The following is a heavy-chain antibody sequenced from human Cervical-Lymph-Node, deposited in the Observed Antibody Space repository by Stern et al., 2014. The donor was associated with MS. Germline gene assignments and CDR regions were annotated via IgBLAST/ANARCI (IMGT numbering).Heavy chain of an antibody. CDR3: ARDTCSSTSCYEGYYYYGMDV. Sequence: VQLVESGGGVVQPGRSLRLSCAASGFTFSSYAMHWVRQAPGKGLEWVAVISYDGSNKYYADSVKGRFTISRDNSKNTLYLQMNSLRAEDTAVYYCARDTCSSTSCYEGYYYYGMDVWGQGTTVTVSS. J-gene: IGHJ6*02. V-gene: IGHV3-30*01. CDR1: GFTFSSYA. CDR2: ISYDGSNK. D-gene: IGHD2-2*01.